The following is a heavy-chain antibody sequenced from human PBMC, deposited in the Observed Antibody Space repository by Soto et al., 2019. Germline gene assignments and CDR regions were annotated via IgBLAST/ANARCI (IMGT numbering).Heavy chain of an antibody. Sequence: LRLSCAASGFTFSSHGMSWVRQVPGKGLEWIAGLSRGGGTTYYADSVKGRFTISRDNSKNILDLIMNSLKVEDMALYYCAKDGQFRTDGFDGRGQRTMVTVSS. D-gene: IGHD1-1*01. CDR1: GFTFSSHG. CDR2: LSRGGGTT. J-gene: IGHJ3*01. V-gene: IGHV3-23*01. CDR3: AKDGQFRTDGFDG.